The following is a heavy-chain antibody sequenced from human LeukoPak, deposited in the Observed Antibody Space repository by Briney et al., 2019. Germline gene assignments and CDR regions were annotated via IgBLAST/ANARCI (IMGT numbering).Heavy chain of an antibody. CDR2: IYYSGST. CDR1: GGSISSSSYY. Sequence: PSESLSLTCTVSGGSISSSSYYWGWIRQPPGKGLEWIGSIYYSGSTYYNPSLKSRVTISVDTSKNQFSLKLSSVTAADTAVYYCARHVIQYGSGSYPPDYWGQGTLVTVSS. J-gene: IGHJ4*02. V-gene: IGHV4-39*01. D-gene: IGHD3-10*01. CDR3: ARHVIQYGSGSYPPDY.